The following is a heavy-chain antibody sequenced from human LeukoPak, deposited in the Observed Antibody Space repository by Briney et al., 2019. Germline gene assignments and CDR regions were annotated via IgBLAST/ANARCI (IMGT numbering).Heavy chain of an antibody. D-gene: IGHD3-3*01. J-gene: IGHJ4*02. CDR1: GYTFTSYG. V-gene: IGHV1-18*01. CDR2: ISAYNGNT. CDR3: ASASVTIFGVVIPEDY. Sequence: ASVKVSCKASGYTFTSYGISWVRQAPGQGLEWMGWISAYNGNTNYAQKLQGRVTMTTDTSTSTAYMELSSLRSEDTAVYYCASASVTIFGVVIPEDYWGQGTLVTVSS.